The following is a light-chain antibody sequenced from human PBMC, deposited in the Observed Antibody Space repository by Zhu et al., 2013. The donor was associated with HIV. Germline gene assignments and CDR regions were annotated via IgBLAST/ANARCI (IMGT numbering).Light chain of an antibody. CDR2: AAS. CDR3: QQYHSTPPVT. CDR1: QGINNY. J-gene: IGKJ1*01. V-gene: IGKV1-27*01. Sequence: DIQLTQSPSSLSASVGDRVTITCRTSQGINNYLAWYQQKPGQVPTVLIYAASTLQSGVPSRFSGSGSGTDFTLTISSLQAEDVGVYYCQQYHSTPPVTFGQGDQGGNQT.